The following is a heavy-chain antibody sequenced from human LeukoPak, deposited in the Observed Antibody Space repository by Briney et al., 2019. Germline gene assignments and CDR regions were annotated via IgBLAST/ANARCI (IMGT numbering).Heavy chain of an antibody. V-gene: IGHV4-59*01. D-gene: IGHD6-19*01. Sequence: SETLSLTCTVSGGSIGSYYWSWIRQPPGKGLEWIGYIYYSGSTNYNPSLKSRVTISVDTSKNQFSLKLSSVTAADTAVYYCARVQTGYSSGWYYYYYYYMDVWGKGTTVTISS. CDR2: IYYSGST. CDR1: GGSIGSYY. J-gene: IGHJ6*03. CDR3: ARVQTGYSSGWYYYYYYYMDV.